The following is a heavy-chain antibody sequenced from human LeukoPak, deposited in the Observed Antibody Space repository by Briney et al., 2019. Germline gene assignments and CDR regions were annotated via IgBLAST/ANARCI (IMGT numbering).Heavy chain of an antibody. CDR1: GFTFSNYW. J-gene: IGHJ4*02. CDR2: INSDGSST. CDR3: ARQTSSSWYYFDY. D-gene: IGHD6-13*01. V-gene: IGHV3-74*01. Sequence: GGSLRLSCAASGFTFSNYWMHWVRQAPGRGLVWVSRINSDGSSTNYADSVKGRFTISRDNAKNSLYLQMNSLRAEDTAVYYCARQTSSSWYYFDYWGQGTLVTVSS.